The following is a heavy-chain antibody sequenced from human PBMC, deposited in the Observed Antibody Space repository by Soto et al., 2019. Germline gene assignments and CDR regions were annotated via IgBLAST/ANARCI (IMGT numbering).Heavy chain of an antibody. Sequence: SETLSLTCAVYGGSFSGYYWTWIRQPPGKGLEWIGEINHSGNTNYSPSLKARVTISVDTSRNQFSLNLSSVTAADTAVYYCARGRTNYYDSSGLIRSWGQGTRVTVSS. CDR3: ARGRTNYYDSSGLIRS. D-gene: IGHD3-22*01. V-gene: IGHV4-34*01. J-gene: IGHJ4*02. CDR1: GGSFSGYY. CDR2: INHSGNT.